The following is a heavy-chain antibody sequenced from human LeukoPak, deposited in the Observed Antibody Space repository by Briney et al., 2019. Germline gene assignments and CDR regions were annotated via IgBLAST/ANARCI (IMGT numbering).Heavy chain of an antibody. CDR3: ASWYVWGSYRPFDY. Sequence: GGSLRLSCAASGFNFSSYSMNWVRQAPGKGLEWVSSISSSSSFRYYADSVKGRFTISRDNAKNSLYLQMNSLRAEDTAVYYCASWYVWGSYRPFDYWGQGTLVTVSS. CDR1: GFNFSSYS. V-gene: IGHV3-21*01. CDR2: ISSSSSFR. D-gene: IGHD3-16*02. J-gene: IGHJ4*02.